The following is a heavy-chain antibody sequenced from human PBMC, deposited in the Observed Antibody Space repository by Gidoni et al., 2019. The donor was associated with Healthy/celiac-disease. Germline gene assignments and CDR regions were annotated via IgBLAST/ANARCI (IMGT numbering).Heavy chain of an antibody. J-gene: IGHJ3*02. D-gene: IGHD6-13*01. V-gene: IGHV1-46*01. CDR2: INPRGGST. Sequence: QVQLVQSGAEVTKPGASVKVSCKASGYTFTSYNMHGVRQAPGQGLEWMGIINPRGGSTSYAQKFQGRVTMTRDTSTSTVYMELSSLRSEDTAVYYCARDRAGLDAFDIWGQGTMVTVSS. CDR3: ARDRAGLDAFDI. CDR1: GYTFTSYN.